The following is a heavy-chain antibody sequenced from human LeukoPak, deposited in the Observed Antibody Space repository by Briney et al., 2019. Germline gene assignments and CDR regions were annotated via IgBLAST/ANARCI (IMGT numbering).Heavy chain of an antibody. CDR1: GFTFSSYG. CDR3: AKDGVRGSSWYSYYYYMDV. Sequence: GGSLRLSCAASGFTFSSYGMHWVRQAPGKGLEWVAFIRYDGSNKYYADSVKGRFTISRDNSKNTLYLQMNSLRAEDTAVYYCAKDGVRGSSWYSYYYYMDVWGKGTTVTVSS. D-gene: IGHD6-13*01. V-gene: IGHV3-30*02. CDR2: IRYDGSNK. J-gene: IGHJ6*03.